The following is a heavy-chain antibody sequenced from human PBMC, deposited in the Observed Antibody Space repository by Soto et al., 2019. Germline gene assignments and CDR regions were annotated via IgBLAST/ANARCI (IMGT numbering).Heavy chain of an antibody. J-gene: IGHJ6*02. CDR3: AKVVSGPSGTYNYYYYGMDV. Sequence: PGGSLRLSCAASAFTFSNYAMTWVRQAPGKGLEWVSAISGAGDSTYSADSVKGRFTISRDNFKNTLYLQMNSLRAEDSAVYYCAKVVSGPSGTYNYYYYGMDVWGQGTTVTVSS. D-gene: IGHD1-26*01. CDR2: ISGAGDST. V-gene: IGHV3-23*01. CDR1: AFTFSNYA.